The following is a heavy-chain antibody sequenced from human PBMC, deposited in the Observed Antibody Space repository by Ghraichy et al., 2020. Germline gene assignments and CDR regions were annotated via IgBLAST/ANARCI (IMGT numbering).Heavy chain of an antibody. D-gene: IGHD3-10*01. V-gene: IGHV3-74*01. Sequence: GGSLRLSCAASGFTFSSYWMHWVRQAPGKGLVWVSRINSDGSSTSYADSVKGRFTISRDNAKNTLYLQMNSLRAEDTAVYYCARGGDGYYGSGKGVDYYYYYGMDVWGRGTTVTVSS. CDR2: INSDGSST. CDR1: GFTFSSYW. J-gene: IGHJ6*02. CDR3: ARGGDGYYGSGKGVDYYYYYGMDV.